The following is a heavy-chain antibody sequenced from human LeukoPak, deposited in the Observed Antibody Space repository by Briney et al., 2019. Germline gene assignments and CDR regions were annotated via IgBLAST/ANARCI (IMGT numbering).Heavy chain of an antibody. CDR2: VYYTGTT. CDR1: GGSISSRNYY. D-gene: IGHD6-19*01. V-gene: IGHV4-39*01. CDR3: ARHVSVAVTNFFDY. Sequence: SDTLSLTCTVSGGSISSRNYYCGWIRQPPGKGLEGIGGVYYTGTTYSNPSLKSRVTISVDTSKNKFPLRLSSVSAADTAVYYCARHVSVAVTNFFDYWGQGTLVTVSS. J-gene: IGHJ4*02.